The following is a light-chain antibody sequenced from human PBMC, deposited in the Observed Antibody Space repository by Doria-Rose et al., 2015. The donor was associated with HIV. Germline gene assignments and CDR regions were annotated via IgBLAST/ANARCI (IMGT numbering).Light chain of an antibody. CDR1: QRIKSSY. CDR3: QQYGTSRGT. J-gene: IGKJ5*01. V-gene: IGKV3-20*01. CDR2: DAS. Sequence: EIVLTQSPGTLSLSPGERATLSCRASQRIKSSYLAWYQLKPGQAPRLLIYDASNRATGIPDRFSGSGSGTGITLTISRLEPEDVAVYYCQQYGTSRGTFGQGTRLEIK.